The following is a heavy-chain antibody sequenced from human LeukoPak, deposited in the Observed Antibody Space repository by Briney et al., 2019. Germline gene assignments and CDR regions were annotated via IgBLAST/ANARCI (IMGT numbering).Heavy chain of an antibody. CDR1: GFTFISYA. V-gene: IGHV3-30-3*01. CDR2: ISYDGSNK. D-gene: IGHD6-13*01. Sequence: PGRSLRLSCAASGFTFISYAMHWVRPAPGRGREGVAVISYDGSNKYYADSVKGRFTNSRDNSKNTLYLQMNSLRAEDTAVYYCARGGYTTGFDYWGQGTLVTVSS. J-gene: IGHJ4*02. CDR3: ARGGYTTGFDY.